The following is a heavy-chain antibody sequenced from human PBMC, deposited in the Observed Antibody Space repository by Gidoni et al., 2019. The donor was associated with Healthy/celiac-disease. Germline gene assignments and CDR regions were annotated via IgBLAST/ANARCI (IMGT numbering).Heavy chain of an antibody. CDR1: GGTFSSYA. D-gene: IGHD3-10*01. Sequence: QVQLVQSGAEVQKPGSSVKVSCKASGGTFSSYAISWVRQAPGQGLEWMGGIIPIVGTANYAQKFQGRVTITADESTSTAYMELSSLRSEDTAVYYCARDPSMVRGVIVYYYGMDVWGQGTTVTVSS. J-gene: IGHJ6*02. CDR3: ARDPSMVRGVIVYYYGMDV. CDR2: IIPIVGTA. V-gene: IGHV1-69*01.